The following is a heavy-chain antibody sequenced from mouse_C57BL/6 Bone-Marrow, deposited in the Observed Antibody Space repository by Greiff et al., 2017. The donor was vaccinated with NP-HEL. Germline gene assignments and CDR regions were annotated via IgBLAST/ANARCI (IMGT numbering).Heavy chain of an antibody. CDR3: ASFYFDY. CDR2: ISYDGSN. CDR1: GYSITSGYY. Sequence: DVQLVESGPGLVTPSQSLSLTCSVTGYSITSGYYWYWLRPFPGNQLEWMGYISYDGSNNYNPSLKNRISITRDTSKNQFFLKLNSVTTEDTATYYCASFYFDYWGQGTTLTVSS. V-gene: IGHV3-6*01. J-gene: IGHJ2*01.